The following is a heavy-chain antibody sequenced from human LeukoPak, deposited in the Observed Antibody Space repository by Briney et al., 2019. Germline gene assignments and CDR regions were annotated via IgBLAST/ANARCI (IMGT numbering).Heavy chain of an antibody. D-gene: IGHD3-10*01. CDR1: GGTFSSYA. V-gene: IGHV1-69*05. CDR2: IIPIFGTA. Sequence: SVTVSCKASGGTFSSYAISWVRQAPGQGLEWMGGIIPIFGTANYAQKFQGRVTITTDESTSTAYMELSSLRSEDTAVYYCARAPLLDVSGSYYNGESFQPWGQGTLVPLSS. J-gene: IGHJ1*01. CDR3: ARAPLLDVSGSYYNGESFQP.